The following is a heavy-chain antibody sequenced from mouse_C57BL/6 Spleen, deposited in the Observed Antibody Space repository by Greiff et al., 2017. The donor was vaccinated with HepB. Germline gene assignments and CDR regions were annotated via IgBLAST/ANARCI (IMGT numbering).Heavy chain of an antibody. CDR2: FYPGSGSI. Sequence: QVHVKQSGAELVKPGASVKLSCKASGYTFTEYTIHWVKQRSGQGLEWIGWFYPGSGSIKYNEKFKDKATLTADKSSSTVYMELSRLTSEDSAVYFCARHEEGGYYHYYAMDYWGQGTSVTVSS. CDR1: GYTFTEYT. D-gene: IGHD2-3*01. V-gene: IGHV1-62-2*01. J-gene: IGHJ4*01. CDR3: ARHEEGGYYHYYAMDY.